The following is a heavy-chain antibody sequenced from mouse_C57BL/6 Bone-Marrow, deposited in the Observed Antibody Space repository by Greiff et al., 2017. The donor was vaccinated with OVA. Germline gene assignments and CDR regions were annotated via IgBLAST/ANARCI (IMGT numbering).Heavy chain of an antibody. CDR3: ARFGNYGFAY. D-gene: IGHD2-1*01. Sequence: QVQLKQSGPELVKPGASVKISCKASGYAFSSSWMNWVKQRPGKGLEWIGRIYPGDGDTNYNGKFKGKATLTADKSSSTAYMQLSSLTSEDSAVYFCARFGNYGFAYWGQGTLVTVSA. J-gene: IGHJ3*01. V-gene: IGHV1-82*01. CDR2: IYPGDGDT. CDR1: GYAFSSSW.